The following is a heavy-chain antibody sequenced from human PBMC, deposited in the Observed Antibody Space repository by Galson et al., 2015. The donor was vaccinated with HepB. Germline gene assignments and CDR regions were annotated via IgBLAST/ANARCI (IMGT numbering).Heavy chain of an antibody. CDR2: ISGSGGST. J-gene: IGHJ3*01. D-gene: IGHD1-1*01. V-gene: IGHV3-23*01. Sequence: SLRLSCAASGFTFSSSVMSWVRQAPGKGLEWVSTISGSGGSTYYADSVKGRFTISRHNSKNTLSLQMNDLRAEDTAVYYCAKFPTDWGQGTMVTVSS. CDR3: AKFPTD. CDR1: GFTFSSSV.